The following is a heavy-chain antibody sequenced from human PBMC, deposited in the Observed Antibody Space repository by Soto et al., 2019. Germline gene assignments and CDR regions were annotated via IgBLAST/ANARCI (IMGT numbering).Heavy chain of an antibody. CDR2: ISGSGGST. Sequence: HPGGSLRLSCAASGFTFSSYAMSWVRQAPGKGLEWVSAISGSGGSTYYADSVKGRFTISRDNSKITLYLQMNSLRAEDTAVYYCAKGISYYYDSSAYFDYWGQGTLVTVSS. CDR3: AKGISYYYDSSAYFDY. D-gene: IGHD3-22*01. J-gene: IGHJ4*02. V-gene: IGHV3-23*01. CDR1: GFTFSSYA.